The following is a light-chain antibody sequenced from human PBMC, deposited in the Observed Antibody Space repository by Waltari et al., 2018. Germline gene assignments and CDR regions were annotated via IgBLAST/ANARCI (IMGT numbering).Light chain of an antibody. Sequence: QSALTQPASVSGSPGQSITISCTGTSSDVGGYNFVSWYQQHPDKAPKLIIYDVSERPSGVSNRFSGSKSVNTASLTISGLQAEDEADYYCILYTTISTWVFGTGTKVTVL. V-gene: IGLV2-14*03. J-gene: IGLJ1*01. CDR2: DVS. CDR3: ILYTTISTWV. CDR1: SSDVGGYNF.